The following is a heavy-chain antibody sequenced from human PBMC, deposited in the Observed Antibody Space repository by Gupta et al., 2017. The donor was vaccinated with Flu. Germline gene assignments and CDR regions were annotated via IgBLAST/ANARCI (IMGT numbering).Heavy chain of an antibody. D-gene: IGHD6-13*01. J-gene: IGHJ4*02. V-gene: IGHV3-33*01. CDR3: AREQAAVDYFDY. CDR1: GFIFSSYG. CDR2: IWYDGSNK. Sequence: QVQLVESGGGVVQPGRPLRLPCAVSGFIFSSYGMHWVRQAPGKGLEWVAVIWYDGSNKYYADAVKGRFTISRDNSKNTLYLQMNSLRAEDTAVYYCAREQAAVDYFDYWGQGTLVTGSS.